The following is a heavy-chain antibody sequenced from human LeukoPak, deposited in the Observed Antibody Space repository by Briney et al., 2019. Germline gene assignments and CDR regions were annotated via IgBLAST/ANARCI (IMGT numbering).Heavy chain of an antibody. CDR2: ISSSGSTI. V-gene: IGHV3-11*01. J-gene: IGHJ4*02. CDR3: ASSNKQWLDIDY. D-gene: IGHD6-19*01. CDR1: GFTFSDYY. Sequence: GGSLRLSCAASGFTFSDYYMSWIRQAPGKGLEWVSYISSSGSTIYYADSVKGRFTISRDNAKNSLYLQMNCLRAEDTAVYYCASSNKQWLDIDYWGQGTLVTVSS.